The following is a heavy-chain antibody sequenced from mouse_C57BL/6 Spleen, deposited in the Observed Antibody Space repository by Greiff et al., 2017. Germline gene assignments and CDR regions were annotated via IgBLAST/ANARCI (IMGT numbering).Heavy chain of an antibody. CDR2: IDPSDSYT. Sequence: QVQLQQPGAELVKPGASVKLSCKASGYTFTSYWMQWVKQRPGQGLEWIGEIDPSDSYTNYNQKFKGKATLTVDTSSSTAYMQLSSLTSEDSAVYFCARAGSGYGWGQGTTLTVSS. V-gene: IGHV1-50*01. CDR3: ARAGSGYG. J-gene: IGHJ2*01. CDR1: GYTFTSYW. D-gene: IGHD3-2*02.